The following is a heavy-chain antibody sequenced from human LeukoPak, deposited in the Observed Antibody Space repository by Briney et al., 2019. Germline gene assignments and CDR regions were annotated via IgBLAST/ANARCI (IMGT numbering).Heavy chain of an antibody. V-gene: IGHV1-69*05. J-gene: IGHJ4*02. CDR2: IIPIFGTA. CDR1: GGTFSSYA. Sequence: SVKVSCKASGGTFSSYAISWVRQAPGQGLEWMGRIIPIFGTANCAQKFQGRVTITTDESTSTAYMELSSLRSEDTAVYYCAREDVGAAAGNNPDYWGQGTLVTVSS. CDR3: AREDVGAAAGNNPDY. D-gene: IGHD6-13*01.